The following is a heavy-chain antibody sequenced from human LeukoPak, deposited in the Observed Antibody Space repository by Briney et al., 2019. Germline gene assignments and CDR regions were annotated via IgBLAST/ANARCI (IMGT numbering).Heavy chain of an antibody. CDR3: ATIQLWSLYYYGMDV. CDR2: ISGSGGST. V-gene: IGHV3-23*01. CDR1: GFTFSSYA. D-gene: IGHD5-18*01. Sequence: GGSLRLSCAASGFTFSSYAMSWVRQAPGKGLEWVSAISGSGGSTYYADSVKGRFTISRDNSKNTLYLQMNSLRAEDTGVYYCATIQLWSLYYYGMDVWGQGTTVTVSS. J-gene: IGHJ6*02.